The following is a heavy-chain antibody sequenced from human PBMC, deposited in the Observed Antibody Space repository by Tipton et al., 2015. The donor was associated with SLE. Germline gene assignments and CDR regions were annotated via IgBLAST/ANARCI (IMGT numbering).Heavy chain of an antibody. V-gene: IGHV4-61*09. CDR3: AKVFPRITMIVVVMSYYGMDV. J-gene: IGHJ6*02. Sequence: TLSLTCTVSGGSISSADYYWSWIRQPAGKGLEWIGYIYISGRTNYNPSLNSRVTISLDTSKNQFSLNLSSVTAADTAVYYCAKVFPRITMIVVVMSYYGMDVWGQGTTVTVSS. CDR1: GGSISSADYY. CDR2: IYISGRT. D-gene: IGHD3-22*01.